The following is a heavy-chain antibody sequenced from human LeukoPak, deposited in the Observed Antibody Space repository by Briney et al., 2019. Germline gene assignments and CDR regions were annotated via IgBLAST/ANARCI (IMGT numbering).Heavy chain of an antibody. V-gene: IGHV1-24*01. J-gene: IGHJ4*02. CDR1: GYTLTELS. CDR2: FDPEDGET. Sequence: ASVKVSCKVSGYTLTELSMHWVRQAPGKGLEWMGGFDPEDGETIYAQKFQGRVTMTEDTATDTAYMELSSLRSEDTAVYYCATRPGYSSGWSIDYWGQGTLVTVSS. CDR3: ATRPGYSSGWSIDY. D-gene: IGHD6-19*01.